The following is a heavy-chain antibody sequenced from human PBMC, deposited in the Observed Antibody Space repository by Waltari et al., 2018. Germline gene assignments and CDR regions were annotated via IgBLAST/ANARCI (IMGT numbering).Heavy chain of an antibody. D-gene: IGHD5-12*01. CDR3: AKDRMATTWYFDL. CDR1: GFTFSSYA. V-gene: IGHV3-23*01. J-gene: IGHJ2*01. Sequence: EVQLLESGGGLVQPGGSLRLSCAASGFTFSSYALRWVRQAPGKGLEWVSAISGSGGSTYYADSVKGRFTISRDNSKNTLYLQMNSLRAEDTAVYYCAKDRMATTWYFDLWGRGTLVTVSS. CDR2: ISGSGGST.